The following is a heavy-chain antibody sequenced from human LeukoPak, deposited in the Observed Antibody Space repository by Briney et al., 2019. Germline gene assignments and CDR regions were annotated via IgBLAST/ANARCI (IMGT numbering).Heavy chain of an antibody. CDR3: ARGFVGEAVAYDPFDY. J-gene: IGHJ4*02. CDR2: IYYSGST. V-gene: IGHV4-59*01. CDR1: GGSISSYY. D-gene: IGHD6-19*01. Sequence: SETLSLTCTVSGGSISSYYWSWIRQPPGKGLEWIGYIYYSGSTNYNPSLKSRVTISVDTSKNQFSLKLSSVTAADTAVYYCARGFVGEAVAYDPFDYWGQGTLVTVSS.